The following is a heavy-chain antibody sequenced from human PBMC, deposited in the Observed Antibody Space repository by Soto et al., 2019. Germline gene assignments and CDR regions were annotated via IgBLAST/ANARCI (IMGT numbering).Heavy chain of an antibody. D-gene: IGHD5-12*01. CDR2: ISSNGGST. CDR1: GFTFSSYA. Sequence: GGSLRLSCSASGFTFSSYAMHWVRQAPGKGLEYVSAISSNGGSTYYADSVKGRYNIYRDNSKNTLYLQMSSLRAEDMAVYYCVKGQGDGYTAFDYWGQGTLVTVSS. CDR3: VKGQGDGYTAFDY. J-gene: IGHJ4*02. V-gene: IGHV3-64D*08.